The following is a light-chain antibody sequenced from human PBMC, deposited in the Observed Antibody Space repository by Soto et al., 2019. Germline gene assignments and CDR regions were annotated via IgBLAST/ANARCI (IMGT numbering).Light chain of an antibody. CDR3: QQYYSTLPT. Sequence: DIVMTQSPDSLAVSLGERATINCKSSQSVLYSSNNKNYIAWYQQKPGQPPKLLIYWASTRESVVPDRFSGSGSETDFPLTISSLQAEDVAVYYCQQYYSTLPTFGRGTKVEIK. J-gene: IGKJ1*01. CDR1: QSVLYSSNNKNY. CDR2: WAS. V-gene: IGKV4-1*01.